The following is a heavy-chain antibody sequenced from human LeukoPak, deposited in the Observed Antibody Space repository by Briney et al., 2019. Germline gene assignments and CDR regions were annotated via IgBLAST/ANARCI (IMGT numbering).Heavy chain of an antibody. CDR1: GFTFSSYV. D-gene: IGHD5-24*01. CDR3: ARDANPPNYHFDY. Sequence: GGSLRLSCAASGFTFSSYVMHWVRQAPGKGLEWVTIISFDGNSEYYAASVKGRFTISRDNSKNTLYLQMNSLRAEDTAMYYCARDANPPNYHFDYWGQGTLVTVSS. CDR2: ISFDGNSE. J-gene: IGHJ4*02. V-gene: IGHV3-30*04.